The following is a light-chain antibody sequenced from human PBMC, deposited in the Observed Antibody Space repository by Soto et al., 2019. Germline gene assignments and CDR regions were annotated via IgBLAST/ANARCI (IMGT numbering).Light chain of an antibody. V-gene: IGKV4-1*01. CDR3: QQYYVTPQT. Sequence: DIVMTQSPDSLAVSLGERATINCKSSQSVLYTSNNKNYLAWYQQKPGQPPKLLIHWASTRQSVVPDRISGSGSATDFTLTISSLQAEDVAVYYCQQYYVTPQTFGQGTKVESK. J-gene: IGKJ1*01. CDR2: WAS. CDR1: QSVLYTSNNKNY.